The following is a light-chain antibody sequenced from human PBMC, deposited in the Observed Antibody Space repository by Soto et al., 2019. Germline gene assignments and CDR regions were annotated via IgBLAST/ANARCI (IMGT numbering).Light chain of an antibody. Sequence: SYELTQPPSVSVAPGQTARITCGENNIGSKRVHWYQQKPGQAPVVVVYHDSDRPSGIPERFSGSNSGNTATLTIRAVDAGDEAAYFCQVWDNYSDHVVFGAGTKLTVL. V-gene: IGLV3-21*02. CDR2: HDS. CDR1: NIGSKR. J-gene: IGLJ3*02. CDR3: QVWDNYSDHVV.